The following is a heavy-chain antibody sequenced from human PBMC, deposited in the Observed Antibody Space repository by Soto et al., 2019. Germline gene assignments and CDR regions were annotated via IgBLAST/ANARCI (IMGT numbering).Heavy chain of an antibody. Sequence: PGGSLRLSCAASGFTFSSYSMNWVRQAPGKGLEWVSSISSSSSYIYYADSVKGRFTISRDNAKNSLYLQINSLRAEDTAVYYCARDGPYSSSSPSDYWGQGTLVTVSS. CDR1: GFTFSSYS. CDR2: ISSSSSYI. V-gene: IGHV3-21*01. J-gene: IGHJ4*02. CDR3: ARDGPYSSSSPSDY. D-gene: IGHD6-6*01.